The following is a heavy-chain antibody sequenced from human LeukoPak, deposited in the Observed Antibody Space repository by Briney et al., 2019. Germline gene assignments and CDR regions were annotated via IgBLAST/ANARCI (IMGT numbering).Heavy chain of an antibody. V-gene: IGHV1-18*01. CDR1: GYTFTSYG. CDR2: ISAYDGNT. Sequence: ASVKVSCKASGYTFTSYGISWVRQAPGQGLEWMGWISAYDGNTNYAQKLQGRVTMTTDTSTSTAYMELRSLRSDDTAGYYCARPYYYDSSGYLNDAFDIWGQGTMVTVSS. J-gene: IGHJ3*02. D-gene: IGHD3-22*01. CDR3: ARPYYYDSSGYLNDAFDI.